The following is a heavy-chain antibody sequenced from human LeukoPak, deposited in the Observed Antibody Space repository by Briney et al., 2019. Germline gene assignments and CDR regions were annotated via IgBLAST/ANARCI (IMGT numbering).Heavy chain of an antibody. CDR3: ATIFGVVMSFSDY. J-gene: IGHJ4*02. CDR2: INPNSGGT. Sequence: GASVKVSCKTSGYTFIGYYLHWVRQAPGQGLEWMGRINPNSGGTNYAQKFQGRVTMTRDTSISTAYMELSRLRSDDTAVYYCATIFGVVMSFSDYWGQGTLVTVSS. V-gene: IGHV1-2*06. D-gene: IGHD3-3*01. CDR1: GYTFIGYY.